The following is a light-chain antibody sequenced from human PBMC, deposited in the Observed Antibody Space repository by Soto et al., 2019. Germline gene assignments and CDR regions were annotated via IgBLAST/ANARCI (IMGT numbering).Light chain of an antibody. CDR3: QQYDTYSRT. Sequence: DIQMTQSPSTLSASVGDRVTITCRAGQSISNWLAWYQQKPGKAPKLLIYKASILYSVIPSRFSGSGSGTEFTLTISSLQPDDFATYYCQQYDTYSRTFGQGTKVEIK. V-gene: IGKV1-5*03. CDR1: QSISNW. J-gene: IGKJ1*01. CDR2: KAS.